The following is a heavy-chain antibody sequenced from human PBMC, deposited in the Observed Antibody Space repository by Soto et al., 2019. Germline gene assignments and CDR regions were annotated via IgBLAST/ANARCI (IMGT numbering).Heavy chain of an antibody. D-gene: IGHD3-16*01. Sequence: QVQLVESGGGVVQPGSSLRLSCATSGFTFSNHAMHWVRQAPGKGLEWVAQIWYDGSIKNYAASMKGRLTISRDSPKYTLFLQMNSLRVEDTAVYHCARVGQYLAPYAFDIWGQGTLVTVSS. V-gene: IGHV3-33*01. CDR1: GFTFSNHA. J-gene: IGHJ3*02. CDR3: ARVGQYLAPYAFDI. CDR2: IWYDGSIK.